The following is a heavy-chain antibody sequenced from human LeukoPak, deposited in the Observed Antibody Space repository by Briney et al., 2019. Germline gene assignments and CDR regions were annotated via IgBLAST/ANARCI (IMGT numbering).Heavy chain of an antibody. V-gene: IGHV3-30*09. Sequence: GGSLGLSCAASGFTFSSYAMHWVRQAPGKGLEWVAVISYDGSNKYYADSLKGRFAISRDNSKNTVSLQMNSLREDDTAVYFCAKIRGWEGPLDYWGQGTLVTVSS. CDR3: AKIRGWEGPLDY. J-gene: IGHJ4*02. D-gene: IGHD1-26*01. CDR2: ISYDGSNK. CDR1: GFTFSSYA.